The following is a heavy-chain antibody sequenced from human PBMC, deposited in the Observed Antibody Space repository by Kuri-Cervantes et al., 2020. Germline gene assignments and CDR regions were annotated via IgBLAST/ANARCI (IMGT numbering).Heavy chain of an antibody. CDR2: MNPNSGNT. J-gene: IGHJ4*02. D-gene: IGHD2-2*02. Sequence: ASVKVSCKASGYTFTGYDINWVRQATGQGLEWMGWMNPNSGNTGYAQKFQGRVTMTRNTSISTAYMELSSLRSEDTAVYYCARGYCSSTSCYIDYWGQGTLVTVSS. CDR1: GYTFTGYD. CDR3: ARGYCSSTSCYIDY. V-gene: IGHV1-8*01.